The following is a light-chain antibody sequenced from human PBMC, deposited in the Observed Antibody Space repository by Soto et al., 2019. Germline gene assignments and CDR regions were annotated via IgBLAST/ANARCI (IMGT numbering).Light chain of an antibody. V-gene: IGKV3-20*01. CDR3: QKYGSSPLT. Sequence: ETVLTQSPGTLSLSPGESATLACTDSQSVSSSYLAWYQQKTGQAPRIVIYGESSRATGIPARLSGSGSGTDLNLTISRLEPEDFAVYYCQKYGSSPLTCGGGTQVDIK. J-gene: IGKJ4*01. CDR2: GES. CDR1: QSVSSSY.